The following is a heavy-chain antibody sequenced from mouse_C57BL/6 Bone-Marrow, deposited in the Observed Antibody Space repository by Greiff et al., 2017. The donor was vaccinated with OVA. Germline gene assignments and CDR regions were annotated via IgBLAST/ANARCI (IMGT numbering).Heavy chain of an antibody. D-gene: IGHD2-4*01. J-gene: IGHJ4*01. Sequence: VHLVESGPGLVAPSQSLSITCTVSGFSLTSYGVHWVRQPPGKGLEWLVVIWSDGSTTYNSALKSRLSISKDNSKSQVFLKMNSLQTDDTAMYYCARPTSYDYSYAMDYWGQGTSVTVSS. CDR1: GFSLTSYG. V-gene: IGHV2-6*03. CDR3: ARPTSYDYSYAMDY. CDR2: IWSDGST.